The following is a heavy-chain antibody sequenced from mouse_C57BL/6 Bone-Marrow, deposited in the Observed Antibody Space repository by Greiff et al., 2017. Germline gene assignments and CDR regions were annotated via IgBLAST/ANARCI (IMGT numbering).Heavy chain of an antibody. CDR1: GYTFTDYE. D-gene: IGHD1-1*01. CDR3: TNYYGSSFAWFAY. V-gene: IGHV1-15*01. J-gene: IGHJ3*01. Sequence: QVQLQQSGAELVRPGASVTLSCKASGYTFTDYEMHWVKQTPVHGLEWIGAIDPETGGTAYNQKFKGKAILTADKSSSTAYMELSSLTSEDSAVYYFTNYYGSSFAWFAYWGQGTLVTVSA. CDR2: IDPETGGT.